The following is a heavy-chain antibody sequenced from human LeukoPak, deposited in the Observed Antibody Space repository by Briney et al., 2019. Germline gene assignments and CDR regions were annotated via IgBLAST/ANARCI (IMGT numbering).Heavy chain of an antibody. J-gene: IGHJ4*02. CDR2: IYYSGST. CDR3: ARDNWNYISEY. V-gene: IGHV4-30-4*01. Sequence: SQTLSLTCTVSGGSISSGDYYWSWIRQPPGKGLEWIGYIYYSGSTYYNPSLKSRVTISVDTSKNQLSLKLSSVTAADTAVYYCARDNWNYISEYWGQGTLVTVSS. D-gene: IGHD1-7*01. CDR1: GGSISSGDYY.